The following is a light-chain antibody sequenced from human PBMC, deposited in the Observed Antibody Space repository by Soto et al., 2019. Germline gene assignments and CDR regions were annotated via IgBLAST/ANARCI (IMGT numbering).Light chain of an antibody. CDR1: ISDVGGYIY. Sequence: QSALTQPSSVCGSPGQSITISCTGTISDVGGYIYVSWYQQHPGKAPKLMIYDVTSRPSGVSYRFSGSKSGNTASLTISGLQAEVEADYYCSSYTTSSSYVFGTGTKVTVL. V-gene: IGLV2-14*01. CDR2: DVT. CDR3: SSYTTSSSYV. J-gene: IGLJ1*01.